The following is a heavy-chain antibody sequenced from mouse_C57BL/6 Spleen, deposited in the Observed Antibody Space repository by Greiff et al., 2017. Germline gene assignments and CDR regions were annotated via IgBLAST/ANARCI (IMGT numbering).Heavy chain of an antibody. D-gene: IGHD1-1*01. CDR3: SRYYYGSSYAMDY. J-gene: IGHJ4*01. CDR2: IYTGRGST. CDR1: GYTFTSYW. Sequence: QVQLQQPGAELVKPGASVKMSCKASGYTFTSYWITWVKQRPGQGLEWIGDIYTGRGSTNYNEKFKSKATLTVDKSSSTAYMPLSSLASEDSAVYYCSRYYYGSSYAMDYWGQGTSVTVSS. V-gene: IGHV1-55*01.